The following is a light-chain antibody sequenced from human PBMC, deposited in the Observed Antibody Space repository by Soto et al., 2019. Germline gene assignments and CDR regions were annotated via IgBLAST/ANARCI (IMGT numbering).Light chain of an antibody. CDR1: SSNIGNHY. CDR2: DND. J-gene: IGLJ1*01. Sequence: QSVLTQPPSMSAAPGQTVTISCSGGSSNIGNHYVSWYQQVPGTAPKLLIYDNDKRPSGIPDRFSGSKSGTSATLAITGLQTGDEGDYYCVSFAGGTYVFGTGTKVTVL. CDR3: VSFAGGTYV. V-gene: IGLV1-51*01.